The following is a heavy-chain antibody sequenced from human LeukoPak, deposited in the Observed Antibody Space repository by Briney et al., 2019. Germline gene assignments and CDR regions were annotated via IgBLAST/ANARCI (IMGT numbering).Heavy chain of an antibody. CDR3: ARSGLDSRDYFGMDV. Sequence: KPSETLSLTCTVSGGSISSYYWSWIRQPPGGGLEWIGYIYYSGSTNYNPSLKRRVTISLDTSKSQFSLKLRSVTAADPAVYYCARSGLDSRDYFGMDVWGQGTTVTVSS. CDR2: IYYSGST. CDR1: GGSISSYY. D-gene: IGHD5-12*01. V-gene: IGHV4-59*01. J-gene: IGHJ6*02.